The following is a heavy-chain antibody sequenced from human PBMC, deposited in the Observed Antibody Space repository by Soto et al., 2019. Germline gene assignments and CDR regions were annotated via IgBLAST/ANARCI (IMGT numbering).Heavy chain of an antibody. CDR1: GGSISSGGYY. V-gene: IGHV4-31*03. Sequence: SETLYLTCTVSGGSISSGGYYWSWIRQHPGKGLEWIGYIYYSGSTYYNPSLKSRVTISVDTSKNQFSLKLSSVTAADTAVYYCASVVVTAIPGWFDPWGQGTLVTVSS. D-gene: IGHD2-21*02. CDR3: ASVVVTAIPGWFDP. J-gene: IGHJ5*02. CDR2: IYYSGST.